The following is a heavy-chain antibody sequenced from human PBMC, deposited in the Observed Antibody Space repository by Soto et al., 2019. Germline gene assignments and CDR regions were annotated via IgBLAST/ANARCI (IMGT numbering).Heavy chain of an antibody. V-gene: IGHV3-11*01. Sequence: QVQLVESGGGLVKPGGSLRLSCAASGFTFSDYYMSWIRQATGKGLEWVSYISSGGSTIYYADSVKGRFTISRDNAKNSLYLQMNSLRAEDTAVYYCARLDGNDYDSSGYYYYYYGMDVWGQGTTVTVSS. CDR1: GFTFSDYY. CDR2: ISSGGSTI. J-gene: IGHJ6*02. CDR3: ARLDGNDYDSSGYYYYYYGMDV. D-gene: IGHD3-22*01.